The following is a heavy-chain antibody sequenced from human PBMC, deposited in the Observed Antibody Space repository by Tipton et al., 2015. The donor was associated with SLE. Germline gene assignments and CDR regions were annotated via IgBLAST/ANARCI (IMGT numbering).Heavy chain of an antibody. CDR3: AREGVRRGATGAFDI. J-gene: IGHJ3*02. CDR1: GDSISSYY. D-gene: IGHD1-26*01. V-gene: IGHV4-59*12. Sequence: TLSLTCTVSGDSISSYYWSWIRQPPGKGLEWIGYVYYSGSTNYNPSLKSRVTISVDTSKNQFSLKLSSVTAADTAVYYCAREGVRRGATGAFDIWGQGTMVTVSS. CDR2: VYYSGST.